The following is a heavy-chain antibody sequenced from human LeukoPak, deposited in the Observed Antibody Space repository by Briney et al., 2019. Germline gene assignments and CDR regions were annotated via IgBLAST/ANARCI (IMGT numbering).Heavy chain of an antibody. D-gene: IGHD4-17*01. Sequence: GGSLRLSCAASGFTFSSYGMHWVRQAPGKGLEWVAVISYDGSNKYYADSVKGRFTISRDNSKNTLYLQMNSLRAEDTAVYYCAKSFWGHDYGDYNEAFDIWGQGTMVTVSS. CDR3: AKSFWGHDYGDYNEAFDI. J-gene: IGHJ3*02. CDR1: GFTFSSYG. V-gene: IGHV3-30*18. CDR2: ISYDGSNK.